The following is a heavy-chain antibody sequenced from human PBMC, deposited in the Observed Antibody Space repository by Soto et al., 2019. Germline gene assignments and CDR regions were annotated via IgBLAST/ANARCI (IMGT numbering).Heavy chain of an antibody. V-gene: IGHV3-21*04. J-gene: IGHJ4*02. CDR1: GFTFSSYS. Sequence: GGSLRLSCAASGFTFSSYSMNWVRQAPGKGLEWVSSISSSSSYIYYADSVKGRFTISRDNAKNSLYLQMNSLRAEDTAVYYCAKDEPPDIVLMVYAMEADYWGQGTLVTVSS. CDR2: ISSSSSYI. CDR3: AKDEPPDIVLMVYAMEADY. D-gene: IGHD2-8*01.